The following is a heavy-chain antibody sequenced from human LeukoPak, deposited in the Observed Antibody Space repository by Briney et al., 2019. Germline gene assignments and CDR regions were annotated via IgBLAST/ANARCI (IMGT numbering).Heavy chain of an antibody. V-gene: IGHV4-39*07. CDR2: IYYSGST. J-gene: IGHJ6*03. CDR3: AREVADYGGYYYYHYMDV. CDR1: GGSISSSSYY. Sequence: PSETLSLTCTVSGGSISSSSYYWGWIRQPPGKGLEWIGSIYYSGSTYYNPSLKSRVTISVDTSKNQFSLKLSSVPAADTAVYYCAREVADYGGYYYYHYMDVWGKGTTVTISS. D-gene: IGHD4-23*01.